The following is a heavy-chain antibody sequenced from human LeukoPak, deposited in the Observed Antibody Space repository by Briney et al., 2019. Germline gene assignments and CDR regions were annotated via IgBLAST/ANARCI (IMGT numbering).Heavy chain of an antibody. J-gene: IGHJ4*02. D-gene: IGHD6-13*01. Sequence: GGSLRLSCAASGFTFSSHGMNWVRQAPGKGLEWVSGISPSGGITYYTDSVKGRFTISRDNSKNTLYLQMNSLGAEDTAVYYCAKEGLGSSEYYDYWVQGTLVTVSS. CDR1: GFTFSSHG. CDR2: ISPSGGIT. CDR3: AKEGLGSSEYYDY. V-gene: IGHV3-23*01.